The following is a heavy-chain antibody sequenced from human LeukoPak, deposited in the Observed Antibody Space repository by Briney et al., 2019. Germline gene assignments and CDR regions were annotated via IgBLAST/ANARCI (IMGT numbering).Heavy chain of an antibody. Sequence: GGSLRLSCAASGFTFSNYWMSWVRQAPGKGLEWVANIKPDGSEKYYVDSLKGRFTISRDNAKNSLYLQMSSLRAEDTAIYYCARLVISSYVDYWGQGTLVTVPS. CDR3: ARLVISSYVDY. CDR2: IKPDGSEK. D-gene: IGHD2-2*01. J-gene: IGHJ4*02. V-gene: IGHV3-7*01. CDR1: GFTFSNYW.